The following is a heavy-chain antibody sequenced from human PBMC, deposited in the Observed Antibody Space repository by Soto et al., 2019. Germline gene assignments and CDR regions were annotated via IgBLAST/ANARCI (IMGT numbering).Heavy chain of an antibody. J-gene: IGHJ4*02. CDR3: ARANDYGDYAHDY. D-gene: IGHD4-17*01. Sequence: QVQLVQSGAEVKKPGSSVKVSCKASGGTFSSYTISWVRQAPGQGLEWMGRIIPILGIANYAKKFQGRVTITADKSTSTAYRELSSLRSEDTAVYYCARANDYGDYAHDYWGQGTLVTVSS. CDR2: IIPILGIA. V-gene: IGHV1-69*02. CDR1: GGTFSSYT.